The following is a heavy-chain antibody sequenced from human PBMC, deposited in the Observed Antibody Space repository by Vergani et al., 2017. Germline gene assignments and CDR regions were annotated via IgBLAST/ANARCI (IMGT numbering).Heavy chain of an antibody. CDR3: ARDIQLSLDP. Sequence: QLQLQESGPGLVKPSETLSLTCTVSGGSISSYYWSWIRQPPGKGLEWIGYIYYSGSTNYNPSLKSRVTISVDTSKNQFSLKLSSVTAADTAVYYCARDIQLSLDPWGQGTLVTVSS. J-gene: IGHJ5*02. CDR2: IYYSGST. V-gene: IGHV4-59*01. CDR1: GGSISSYY. D-gene: IGHD4-11*01.